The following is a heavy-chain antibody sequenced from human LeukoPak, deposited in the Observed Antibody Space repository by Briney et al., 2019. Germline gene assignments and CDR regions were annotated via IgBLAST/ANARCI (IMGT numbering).Heavy chain of an antibody. CDR2: INPNSGGT. J-gene: IGHJ6*03. D-gene: IGHD3-10*01. CDR1: GYTFTGYY. Sequence: ASVKVSCKASGYTFTGYYMHWVRQAPGQGLEWMGWINPNSGGTNYAQKFQGRVTMTRDTSISTAYMELSRLRSDDTAVYYCARDLGENPSLDYYYYYYMDVWGKGTTATVSS. V-gene: IGHV1-2*02. CDR3: ARDLGENPSLDYYYYYYMDV.